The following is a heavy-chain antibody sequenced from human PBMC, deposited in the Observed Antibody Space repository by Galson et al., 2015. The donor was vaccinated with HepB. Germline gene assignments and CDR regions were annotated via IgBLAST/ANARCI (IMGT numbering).Heavy chain of an antibody. CDR2: INPRGGST. V-gene: IGHV1-46*01. Sequence: SVKVSCKASGYTFISYYMHWVRQAPGQGLEWMGIINPRGGSTSYAQKFQGRVTMTRDTSTSTVYMELSSLRSEDTAVYYCAREGKGDTLTTYYYYGMDVWGQGTTVTVSS. CDR3: AREGKGDTLTTYYYYGMDV. D-gene: IGHD4-11*01. J-gene: IGHJ6*02. CDR1: GYTFISYY.